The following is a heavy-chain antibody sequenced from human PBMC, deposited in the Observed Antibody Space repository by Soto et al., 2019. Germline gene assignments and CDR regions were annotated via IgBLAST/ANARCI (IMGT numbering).Heavy chain of an antibody. D-gene: IGHD4-4*01. CDR2: IYYSGIT. J-gene: IGHJ4*02. V-gene: IGHV4-39*01. CDR1: GVSISNSSYY. Sequence: SETLSLTCTVSGVSISNSSYYWGWIRRPPGKGLEWIGTIYYSGITYYNPSLKSRVTISVDTSKSQFSLRLYSVTAADTAVYYCARGGYSNYYLRKFYLDSWGQGTLVTVSS. CDR3: ARGGYSNYYLRKFYLDS.